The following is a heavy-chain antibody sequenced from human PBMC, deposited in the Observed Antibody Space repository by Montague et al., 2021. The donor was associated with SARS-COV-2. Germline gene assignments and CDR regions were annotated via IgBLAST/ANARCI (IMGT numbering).Heavy chain of an antibody. CDR2: ISYSGST. CDR1: GGSITSSNYY. J-gene: IGHJ4*02. V-gene: IGHV4-39*01. D-gene: IGHD6-19*01. CDR3: ARVGSSGWYAPGYFDC. Sequence: SETLSLTCTVSGGSITSSNYYWGWIRQPPGKGLEWFGSISYSGSTYYNPSLKGRVTISVDTSKHQFSLRLSSVTAADTAVYYCARVGSSGWYAPGYFDCWGQGTLVTVSS.